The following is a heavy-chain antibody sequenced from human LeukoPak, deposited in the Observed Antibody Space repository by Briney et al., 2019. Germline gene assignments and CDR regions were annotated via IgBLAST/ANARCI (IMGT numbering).Heavy chain of an antibody. CDR1: GGSISSGSYY. CDR3: ASGGYYDPAFDY. D-gene: IGHD3-22*01. CDR2: IYTSGST. J-gene: IGHJ4*02. Sequence: PSQTLSLTCTVSGGSISSGSYYWSWIRQPAGKGLEWIGRIYTSGSTSYSPSLKSRVTISVDTSKNQFSLKLSSVTAADTAVYYCASGGYYDPAFDYWGQGTLVTVSS. V-gene: IGHV4-61*02.